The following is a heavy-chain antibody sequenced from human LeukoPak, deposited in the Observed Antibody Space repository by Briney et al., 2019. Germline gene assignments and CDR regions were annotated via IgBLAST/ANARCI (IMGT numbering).Heavy chain of an antibody. J-gene: IGHJ6*02. CDR2: IYYSGST. CDR1: GGSISSGGYY. CDR3: ASGEASITIFGVVINGMDV. V-gene: IGHV4-31*03. D-gene: IGHD3-3*01. Sequence: PSQTLSLTCTVSGGSISSGGYYWSWIRQHPGKGLEWIGYIYYSGSTYYNPSLKSRVTISVGTSKNQFSLKLSSVTAADTAVYYCASGEASITIFGVVINGMDVWGQGTTVTVSS.